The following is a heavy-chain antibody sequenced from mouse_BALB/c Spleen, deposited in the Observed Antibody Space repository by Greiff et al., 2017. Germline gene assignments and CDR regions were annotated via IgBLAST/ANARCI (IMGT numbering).Heavy chain of an antibody. J-gene: IGHJ2*01. CDR2: ISSGGSYT. V-gene: IGHV5-6*01. CDR3: ARSEALDLDY. CDR1: GFTFSSYG. Sequence: DVLLVESGGDLVKPGGSLKLSCAASGFTFSSYGMSWVRQTPDKRLEWVATISSGGSYTYYPDSVKGRVTISRDNAKNTLYLQLSSLKSEDTAMYYCARSEALDLDYWGQGTTLTVSA.